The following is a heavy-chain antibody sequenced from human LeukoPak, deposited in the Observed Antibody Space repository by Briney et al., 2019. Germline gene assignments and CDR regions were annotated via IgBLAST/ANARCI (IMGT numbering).Heavy chain of an antibody. CDR1: GYTFTSNY. Sequence: GASVKVSCKASGYTFTSNYIHWVRQAPGQGPEWMGIINPSAGTTQYAQNFQGRVTMTRDTSTSTVYMELTGLRSEDTAVYFCARDWGNPRAYSWGSYFDYWGQGTLVTVSS. CDR2: INPSAGTT. CDR3: ARDWGNPRAYSWGSYFDY. V-gene: IGHV1-46*01. D-gene: IGHD2-21*01. J-gene: IGHJ4*02.